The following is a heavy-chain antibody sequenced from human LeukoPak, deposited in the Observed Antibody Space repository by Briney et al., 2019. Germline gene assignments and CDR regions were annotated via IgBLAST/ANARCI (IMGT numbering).Heavy chain of an antibody. CDR1: GGSFSGYY. Sequence: SETLSLTCAVYGGSFSGYYWSWIRQPPGKGLEWIGEINHSGSTNYNPSLKSRVTISVATSKNQFSLKLSSVTAADTAVYYCARSQTGGTFDYGGQGALVTVSS. CDR2: INHSGST. D-gene: IGHD1-26*01. CDR3: ARSQTGGTFDY. J-gene: IGHJ4*02. V-gene: IGHV4-34*01.